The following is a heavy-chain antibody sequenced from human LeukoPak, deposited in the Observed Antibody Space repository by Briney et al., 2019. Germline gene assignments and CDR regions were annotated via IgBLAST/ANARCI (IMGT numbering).Heavy chain of an antibody. V-gene: IGHV1-2*04. Sequence: ASVKVSYKASGYTFTGYYMHWVRQAPGQGLEWMGWINPNSGGTNYAQKFQGWVTMTRDTSISTAYMELSRLRSDDTAVYYCARDKAVAGMGYNWFDPWGQGTLVTVSS. CDR1: GYTFTGYY. CDR3: ARDKAVAGMGYNWFDP. D-gene: IGHD6-19*01. J-gene: IGHJ5*02. CDR2: INPNSGGT.